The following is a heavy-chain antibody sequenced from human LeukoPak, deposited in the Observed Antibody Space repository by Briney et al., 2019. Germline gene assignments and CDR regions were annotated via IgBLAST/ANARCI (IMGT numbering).Heavy chain of an antibody. CDR1: GFTFDDYA. V-gene: IGHV3-9*03. D-gene: IGHD5-18*01. J-gene: IGHJ6*03. Sequence: GRSLRLSCAASGFTFDDYAMHWVRHAPGKGLGWVSVISWNSGSIGYADSVKGRFTISRDNAKNSLYLQMNSLRAEAVALYYCAKDTTALGYYMDVWGKGTTVTVSS. CDR2: ISWNSGSI. CDR3: AKDTTALGYYMDV.